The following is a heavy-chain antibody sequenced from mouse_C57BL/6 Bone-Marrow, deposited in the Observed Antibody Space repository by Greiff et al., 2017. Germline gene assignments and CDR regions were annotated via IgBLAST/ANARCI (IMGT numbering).Heavy chain of an antibody. CDR1: GYTFTDYN. D-gene: IGHD1-1*01. Sequence: EVQLQQSGPELVKPGASVKIPCKASGYTFTDYNMDWVKQSHGKSLEWIGDINPNNGGTIYNQKFKGKATLTVDKSSSTAYMGLRSLTSEDTAVYYCARSGHYYGSSQGCYFDYWGQGTTLTVSS. CDR3: ARSGHYYGSSQGCYFDY. CDR2: INPNNGGT. V-gene: IGHV1-18*01. J-gene: IGHJ2*01.